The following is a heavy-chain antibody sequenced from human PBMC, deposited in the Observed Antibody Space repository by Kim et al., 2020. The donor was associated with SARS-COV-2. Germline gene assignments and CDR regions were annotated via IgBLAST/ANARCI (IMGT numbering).Heavy chain of an antibody. CDR1: GFTFSSHA. V-gene: IGHV3-21*01. CDR2: VSSSSGYI. J-gene: IGHJ4*02. Sequence: GGSLRLSCAASGFTFSSHAMNWVRQAPGKGLEWVSSVSSSSGYIYYADSVKGRFTISRDNAKNSLYLQMNSLRAEDTAVYYCARGSREHYDFWSGFDYYFDYWGQGTLVTVSS. D-gene: IGHD3-3*01. CDR3: ARGSREHYDFWSGFDYYFDY.